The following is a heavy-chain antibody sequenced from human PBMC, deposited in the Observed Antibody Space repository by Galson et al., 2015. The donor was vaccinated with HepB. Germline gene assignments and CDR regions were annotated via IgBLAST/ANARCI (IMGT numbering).Heavy chain of an antibody. D-gene: IGHD2/OR15-2a*01. CDR1: GFTFITYG. J-gene: IGHJ2*01. Sequence: SLRLSCAASGFTFITYGMSWVRQAPGKGLEWVSTVSYSGAGTYYADSVRGRFIISRDNSKDTLYLQMNILRAEDTAIYYCAKEESAEYSFRYFDLWGRGTLVAVSS. CDR3: AKEESAEYSFRYFDL. CDR2: VSYSGAGT. V-gene: IGHV3-23*01.